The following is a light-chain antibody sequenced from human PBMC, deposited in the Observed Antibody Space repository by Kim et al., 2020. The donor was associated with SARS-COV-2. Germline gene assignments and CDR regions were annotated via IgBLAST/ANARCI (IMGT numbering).Light chain of an antibody. CDR1: QSFVSY. Sequence: SPVHRAPLSCRASQSFVSYLAWYQPKPGQAPRLLIYGASSRATGIPDTFSGSGSGTDFTLTLCRLEPEDFAVYYCQHYGRSPPLTFGPGTKVDIK. CDR3: QHYGRSPPLT. J-gene: IGKJ3*01. CDR2: GAS. V-gene: IGKV3-20*01.